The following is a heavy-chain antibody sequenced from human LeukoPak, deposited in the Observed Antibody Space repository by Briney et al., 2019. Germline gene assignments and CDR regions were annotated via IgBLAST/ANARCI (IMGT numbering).Heavy chain of an antibody. D-gene: IGHD6-19*01. Sequence: PGGSLRLSCSASGFTFSSYAMHWVRQAPGKGLEYVSAISSNGGSTYYADSVKGRFTISRENAKNSLYLQMDNLRAGDTAIYYCARSKSYSSGWTDFDYWGQGTLVTVSS. CDR2: ISSNGGST. J-gene: IGHJ4*02. V-gene: IGHV3-64*04. CDR1: GFTFSSYA. CDR3: ARSKSYSSGWTDFDY.